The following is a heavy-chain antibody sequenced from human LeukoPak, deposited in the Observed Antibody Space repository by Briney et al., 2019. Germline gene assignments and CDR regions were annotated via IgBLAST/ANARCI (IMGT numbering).Heavy chain of an antibody. Sequence: GGSLRLSCAASGFTFSTYWMNWVRQAPGKGLVWVSRINSDGSTTSYADSVKGRFTISRDNAKNTLYLQMNSLRAEDTAVYYCARVGGGWAFDIWGQGTMVTVSS. V-gene: IGHV3-74*01. J-gene: IGHJ3*02. D-gene: IGHD2-15*01. CDR1: GFTFSTYW. CDR3: ARVGGGWAFDI. CDR2: INSDGSTT.